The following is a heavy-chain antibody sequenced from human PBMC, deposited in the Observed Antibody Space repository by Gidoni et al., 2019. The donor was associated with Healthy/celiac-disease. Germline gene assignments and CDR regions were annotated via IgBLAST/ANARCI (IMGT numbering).Heavy chain of an antibody. CDR1: GFPFSSYG. D-gene: IGHD1-26*01. Sequence: QVQLVESGGGVVQPGRSLSLSCAASGFPFSSYGMHWVRQAPGKGLEWVAVIWYDGSNKYYADSVKGRFTISRDNSKNTLYLQMNSLRAEDTAVYYCARGSVPGSYYGALDYWGQGTLVTVSS. CDR3: ARGSVPGSYYGALDY. V-gene: IGHV3-33*01. J-gene: IGHJ4*02. CDR2: IWYDGSNK.